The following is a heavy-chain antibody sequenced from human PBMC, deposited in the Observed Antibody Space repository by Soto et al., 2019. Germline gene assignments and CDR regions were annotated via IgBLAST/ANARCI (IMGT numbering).Heavy chain of an antibody. CDR3: ARRVEDTAMVYDAFDI. Sequence: GESLKISCKGSGYSFNSYWIGWVRQMPGKGLEWMGVVYPGDSDTRYSPSFQGHVTISADKSISTAYLQWSSLKASDTAMYFCARRVEDTAMVYDAFDIWGQGTMVTVSS. CDR2: VYPGDSDT. D-gene: IGHD5-18*01. CDR1: GYSFNSYW. V-gene: IGHV5-51*01. J-gene: IGHJ3*02.